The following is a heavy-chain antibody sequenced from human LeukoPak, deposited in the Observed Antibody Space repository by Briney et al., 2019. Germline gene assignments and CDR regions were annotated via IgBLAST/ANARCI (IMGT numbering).Heavy chain of an antibody. J-gene: IGHJ4*02. V-gene: IGHV4-39*01. CDR3: ARQTGSGLFILP. CDR2: IYYSGKT. D-gene: IGHD3/OR15-3a*01. Sequence: PSETLSLTCTVSGVSISSSNSYWGWIRQPPGKGLEWIGSIYYSGKTYYNASLKSQVSISIDTSKNQFSLRLTSVTAAAPAWFSCARQTGSGLFILPGGQGTLVTVSS. CDR1: GVSISSSNSY.